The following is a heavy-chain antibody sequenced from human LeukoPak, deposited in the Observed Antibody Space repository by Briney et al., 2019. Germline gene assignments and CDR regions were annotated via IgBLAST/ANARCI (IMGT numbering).Heavy chain of an antibody. D-gene: IGHD5-24*01. CDR1: GYSFTNYW. Sequence: GEPLKISCKGSGYSFTNYWIGLVRQMPGKGLELIGIIYPGDSDTRYSPSVQGQVTISADKSISTAYLQWSSLKASDTAMYYCARPRDGYTGSHFDYWGQGTLVTVSS. J-gene: IGHJ4*02. CDR3: ARPRDGYTGSHFDY. V-gene: IGHV5-51*01. CDR2: IYPGDSDT.